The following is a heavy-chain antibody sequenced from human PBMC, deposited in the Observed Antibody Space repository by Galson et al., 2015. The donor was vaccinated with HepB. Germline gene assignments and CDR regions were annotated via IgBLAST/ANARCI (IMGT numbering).Heavy chain of an antibody. D-gene: IGHD2-2*01. CDR3: ASRSYCSSTSCSDY. Sequence: SLRLSCAASGFTFSSYAMHWVRQAPAKGLEWVAVISYDGSNKYYADSVKGRFTISRDNSKNTLYLQMNSLRAEDTAVYYCASRSYCSSTSCSDYWGQGTLVTVSS. V-gene: IGHV3-30-3*01. CDR1: GFTFSSYA. CDR2: ISYDGSNK. J-gene: IGHJ4*02.